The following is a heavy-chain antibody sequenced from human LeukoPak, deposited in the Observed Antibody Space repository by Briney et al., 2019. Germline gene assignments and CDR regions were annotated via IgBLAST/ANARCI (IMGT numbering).Heavy chain of an antibody. D-gene: IGHD2-15*01. CDR3: ARAVGAAPFAY. J-gene: IGHJ4*02. CDR1: GGSITTYY. Sequence: SETLSLTCTVSGGSITTYYWTWIRQPPGEGLEWLGYIHDRGSTSYNPSLKSRVSISADTSKNQFSLKLSSVTAADTAVYYCARAVGAAPFAYWGQGTLVTVSS. CDR2: IHDRGST. V-gene: IGHV4-59*01.